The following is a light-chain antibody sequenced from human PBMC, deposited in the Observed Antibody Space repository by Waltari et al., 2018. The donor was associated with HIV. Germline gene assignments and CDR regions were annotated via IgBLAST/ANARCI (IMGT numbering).Light chain of an antibody. CDR3: CSYVGTSVL. Sequence: QSALTQPRSVSGSPGQSVTISCPGPRSRIGAYNYVSWYQQLPGKAPKLIIFDVTKRSSGVPDRFSASRSGNTASLTISGLQPEDEADYYCCSYVGTSVLFGGGTKVTVL. CDR1: RSRIGAYNY. V-gene: IGLV2-11*01. J-gene: IGLJ3*02. CDR2: DVT.